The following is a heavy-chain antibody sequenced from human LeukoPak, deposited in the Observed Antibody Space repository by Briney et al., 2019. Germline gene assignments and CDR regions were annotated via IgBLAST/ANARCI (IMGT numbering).Heavy chain of an antibody. CDR1: GGSLSSYY. V-gene: IGHV4-59*01. D-gene: IGHD1-14*01. CDR3: ARGITGTTVDY. J-gene: IGHJ4*02. Sequence: PSETLSLTCTVSGGSLSSYYWSWLRQPPGKGLEWIGYIYYSGSTNYNPSLTSRVTISVDTSKNQFSLKLSSVTAADTAVYYCARGITGTTVDYWGQGTLVTVSS. CDR2: IYYSGST.